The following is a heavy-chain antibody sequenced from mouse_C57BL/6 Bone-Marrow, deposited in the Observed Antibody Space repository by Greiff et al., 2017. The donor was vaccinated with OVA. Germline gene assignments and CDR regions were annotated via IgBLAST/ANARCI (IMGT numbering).Heavy chain of an antibody. CDR2: IRNKANGYTT. J-gene: IGHJ2*01. V-gene: IGHV7-3*01. Sequence: VQLVESGGGLVQPGGSLSLSCAASGFTFTDYYMSWVRQPPGTALEWLGFIRNKANGYTTEYSASVKGRFTISRDNSQSILYLQMNALRAEDSATHYCARYNYGTLDYWGQGTTLTVSS. D-gene: IGHD1-1*01. CDR3: ARYNYGTLDY. CDR1: GFTFTDYY.